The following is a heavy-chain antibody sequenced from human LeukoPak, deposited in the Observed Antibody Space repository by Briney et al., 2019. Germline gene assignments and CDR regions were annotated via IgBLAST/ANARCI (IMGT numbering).Heavy chain of an antibody. J-gene: IGHJ6*03. V-gene: IGHV1-69*13. CDR3: ARAMHYDSSGYEDANYYYYYMDV. CDR1: GGTFSSYA. CDR2: IIPIFGTA. D-gene: IGHD3-22*01. Sequence: SVKVSCKASGGTFSSYAISWVRQAPGQGLEWMGGIIPIFGTANYAQKFQGRVTITADESTSTAYMELSSLRSEDTAVYCCARAMHYDSSGYEDANYYYYYMDVWGKGTTVTISS.